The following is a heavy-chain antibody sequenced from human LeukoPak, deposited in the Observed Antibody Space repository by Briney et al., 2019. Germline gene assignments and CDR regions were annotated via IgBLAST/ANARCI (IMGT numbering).Heavy chain of an antibody. CDR2: ISGSGGST. D-gene: IGHD2-2*01. V-gene: IGHV3-23*01. CDR1: GFTFSSYG. Sequence: GRSLRLSCAASGFTFSSYGMHWVRQAPGKGLEWVSAISGSGGSTYYADSVKGRFTISRDNSKNTLYLQMNSLRAGDTAVYYCAKDFVVVPAAMVYWGQGTLVTVSS. J-gene: IGHJ4*02. CDR3: AKDFVVVPAAMVY.